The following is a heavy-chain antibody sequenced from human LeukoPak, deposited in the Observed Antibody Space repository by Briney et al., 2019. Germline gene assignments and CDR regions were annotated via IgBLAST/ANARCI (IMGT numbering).Heavy chain of an antibody. CDR3: ARGLTMVRGVIYY. CDR1: GYTFTSYG. D-gene: IGHD3-10*01. CDR2: MNPNSGNT. Sequence: ASVKVSCKASGYTFTSYGISWVRQATGQGLEWMGWMNPNSGNTGYAQKFQGRVTMTRNTSISTAYMELSSLRSEDTAVYYCARGLTMVRGVIYYWGQGTLVTVSS. V-gene: IGHV1-8*02. J-gene: IGHJ4*02.